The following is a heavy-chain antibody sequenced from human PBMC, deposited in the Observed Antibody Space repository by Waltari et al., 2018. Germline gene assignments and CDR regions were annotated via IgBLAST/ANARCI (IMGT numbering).Heavy chain of an antibody. CDR3: ARHRAKYSSGWYTLDY. J-gene: IGHJ4*02. V-gene: IGHV4-34*01. Sequence: QVQLQQWGAGLLKPSETLSLTCAVYGGSFSGYYWSWIRQPPGKGLEWIGEINHSGSTNYNPSLKSRVTISVDTSKNQFSLKLGSVTAADTAVYYCARHRAKYSSGWYTLDYWGQGTLVTVSS. CDR2: INHSGST. D-gene: IGHD6-19*01. CDR1: GGSFSGYY.